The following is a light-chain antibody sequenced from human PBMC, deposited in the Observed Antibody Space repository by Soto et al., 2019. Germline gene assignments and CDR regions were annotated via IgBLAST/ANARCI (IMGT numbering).Light chain of an antibody. CDR1: SSVIGGYNY. CDR2: DVT. J-gene: IGLJ2*01. V-gene: IGLV2-14*03. Sequence: QSALAQPASVSGSPGQSITISCTGTSSVIGGYNYVSWYQQHPGKAPKLMIYDVTYRPSGVSNRFSASKSGNTASPTISGLQAVDEAEYYCASYASSNTVLFGGGTKVTVL. CDR3: ASYASSNTVL.